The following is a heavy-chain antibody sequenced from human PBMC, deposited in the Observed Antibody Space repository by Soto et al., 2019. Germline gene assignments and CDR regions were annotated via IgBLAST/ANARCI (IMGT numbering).Heavy chain of an antibody. Sequence: SETLSLTCDVYGGSFSGYIWTWIRQTPGRGLQWIGQINHSGSANYNPSLKSRVTISVDRSKNQFSLKLSSVTAADTAVYYCARVPGDFWSGYYSWFDPWGQGTLVTVSS. CDR1: GGSFSGYI. CDR2: INHSGSA. CDR3: ARVPGDFWSGYYSWFDP. V-gene: IGHV4-34*01. D-gene: IGHD3-3*01. J-gene: IGHJ5*02.